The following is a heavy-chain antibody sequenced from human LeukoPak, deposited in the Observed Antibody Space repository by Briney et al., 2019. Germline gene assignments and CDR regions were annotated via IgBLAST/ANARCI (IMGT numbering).Heavy chain of an antibody. Sequence: SETLSLTCTVSGGSISSGGYYWSWIRQHPGKGLVWIGYLYYSGSTYYNPSLKSRFTISVDTSKNQFSLKLSSVTAADTAVYYCARVVSAVYGDFFDYWGQGTLVTVSS. CDR1: GGSISSGGYY. J-gene: IGHJ4*02. D-gene: IGHD4-17*01. V-gene: IGHV4-31*03. CDR2: LYYSGST. CDR3: ARVVSAVYGDFFDY.